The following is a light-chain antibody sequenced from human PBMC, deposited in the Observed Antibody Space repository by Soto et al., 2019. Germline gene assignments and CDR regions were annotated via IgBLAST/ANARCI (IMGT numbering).Light chain of an antibody. CDR3: TSYTTSSPYLV. CDR1: SSDVGGYNY. V-gene: IGLV2-14*03. Sequence: QSALTQPASVSGSPGQSITISCTGTSSDVGGYNYVSWYQHHPGKAPKLMIYDVTNRPSGVSHRFSGSKSGNTASLTISGLHAEDEADYYCTSYTTSSPYLVFGGGTKLTVL. CDR2: DVT. J-gene: IGLJ3*02.